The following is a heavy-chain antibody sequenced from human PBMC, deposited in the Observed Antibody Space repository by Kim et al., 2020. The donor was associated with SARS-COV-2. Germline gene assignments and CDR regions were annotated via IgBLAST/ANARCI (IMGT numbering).Heavy chain of an antibody. CDR3: ARVWDY. CDR2: IDPSGSA. J-gene: IGHJ4*02. V-gene: IGHV4-34*01. Sequence: SETLSLTCFLSGGSFSGYYWSWIRQSPGKGLEVIGEIDPSGSANYNPSLKSRVTISLDTSKNQFSLRLTSVTAADTAVHFCARVWDYWGQGTLVTVSS. CDR1: GGSFSGYY.